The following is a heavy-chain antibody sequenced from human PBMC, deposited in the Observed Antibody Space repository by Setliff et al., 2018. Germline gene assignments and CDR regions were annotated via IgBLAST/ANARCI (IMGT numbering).Heavy chain of an antibody. V-gene: IGHV4-4*02. CDR1: GYSLTNARMG. CDR2: IIHSGST. CDR3: ARSFSRREKFLLDY. Sequence: SGPTLVNPTETLTLTCTVSGYSLTNARMGVSWIRQPPGKRLEWIGEIIHSGSTNYNPSLKSRVTISMDTSKNQFSLKVSSVTAADTAVYYCARSFSRREKFLLDYWGQGALVTVSS. J-gene: IGHJ4*02.